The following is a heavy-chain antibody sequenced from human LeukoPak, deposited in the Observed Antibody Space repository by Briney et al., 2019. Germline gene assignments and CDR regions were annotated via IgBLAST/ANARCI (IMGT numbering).Heavy chain of an antibody. CDR2: TSGSGGST. J-gene: IGHJ5*02. Sequence: AGGSLRLSCAASGFTFSSYATSWVRQAPGKGLEWVSATSGSGGSTYYADSVKGRFTISRDNSKNTLYLQMNSLRAEDTAVYYCAKDPYCSSTSCYPRGNWFDPWGQGTLVTVSS. CDR1: GFTFSSYA. D-gene: IGHD2-2*01. CDR3: AKDPYCSSTSCYPRGNWFDP. V-gene: IGHV3-23*01.